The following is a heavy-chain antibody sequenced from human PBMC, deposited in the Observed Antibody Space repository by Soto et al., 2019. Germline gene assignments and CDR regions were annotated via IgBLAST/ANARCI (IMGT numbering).Heavy chain of an antibody. D-gene: IGHD2-8*01. Sequence: EVQLVESGGGLVQPGGSLKLSCAASGFTFSGSAMHWVRQASGKGLEWVGRIRSKANSYATAYAASVKGRFTISRDDSKNTPYLQMNSLKTEDTAVYYCTRLGHGVINGRDWFDPWGQGTLVTVSS. V-gene: IGHV3-73*02. J-gene: IGHJ5*02. CDR3: TRLGHGVINGRDWFDP. CDR1: GFTFSGSA. CDR2: IRSKANSYAT.